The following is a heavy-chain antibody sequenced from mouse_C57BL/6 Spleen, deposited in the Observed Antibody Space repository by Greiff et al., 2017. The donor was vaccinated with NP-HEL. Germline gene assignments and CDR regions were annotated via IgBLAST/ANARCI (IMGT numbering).Heavy chain of an antibody. D-gene: IGHD1-1*01. CDR1: GYTFTSYW. V-gene: IGHV1-53*01. CDR3: AREVTTVVAEAMDY. Sequence: VQLQQPGTELVKPGASVKLSCKASGYTFTSYWMHWVKQRPGQGLEWIGNINPSNGGNNYNEKFKGKATLTVDKSSSTAYMQLRSLPSEDSAVDYCAREVTTVVAEAMDYWGQGTSVTVSS. J-gene: IGHJ4*01. CDR2: INPSNGGN.